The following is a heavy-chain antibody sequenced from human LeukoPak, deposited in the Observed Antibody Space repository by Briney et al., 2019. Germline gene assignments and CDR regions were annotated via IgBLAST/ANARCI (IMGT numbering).Heavy chain of an antibody. Sequence: GESLKISCKASGYSFTNYWIGWVRQMPGKGLEWMGIIYPGDSDTRYSPSFQGQVTISADKFISTAYLQWSSLEASDTAMYYCARGILTGYYRPVDYWGQGTLVTVSS. V-gene: IGHV5-51*01. CDR1: GYSFTNYW. CDR2: IYPGDSDT. CDR3: ARGILTGYYRPVDY. J-gene: IGHJ4*02. D-gene: IGHD3-9*01.